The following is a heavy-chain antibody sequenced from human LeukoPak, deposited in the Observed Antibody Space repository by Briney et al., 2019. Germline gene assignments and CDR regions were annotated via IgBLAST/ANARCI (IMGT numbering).Heavy chain of an antibody. Sequence: SQTLSLTCAISGDSVSSNSAAWNWIRQSPSRGLEWLGRTYYRSKWYNDYAVSVKSRITINPDTSKNQFSLQLNSVTPEDTAVYYCARAPRAYNWNRLYFDYWGQGTLVTVSS. J-gene: IGHJ4*02. V-gene: IGHV6-1*01. CDR2: TYYRSKWYN. CDR3: ARAPRAYNWNRLYFDY. CDR1: GDSVSSNSAA. D-gene: IGHD1-1*01.